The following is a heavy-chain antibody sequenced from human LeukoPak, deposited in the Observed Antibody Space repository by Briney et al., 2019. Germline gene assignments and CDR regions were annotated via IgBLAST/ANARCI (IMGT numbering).Heavy chain of an antibody. J-gene: IGHJ4*02. CDR1: GFTFSSPA. CDR3: AKDSPVATR. D-gene: IGHD2-15*01. Sequence: GGSLRLSCAASGFTFSSPAMSWVRQAPGKGLEWVSSITPSGDGTYYADSVKGRFTISRDNSKNTLYLQTNSLRAEDTAIYYCAKDSPVATRWGQGALVTVSS. CDR2: ITPSGDGT. V-gene: IGHV3-23*01.